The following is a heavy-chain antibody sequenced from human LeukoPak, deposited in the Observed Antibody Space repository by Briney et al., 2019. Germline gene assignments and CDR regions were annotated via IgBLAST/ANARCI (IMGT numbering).Heavy chain of an antibody. Sequence: GGSLRLSCTASGFTFSTYAMGWARQAPGKGLEWVSGIGANGVDTFYADSAKGRFTISRDNSKNTVYLQMNSLRAEDTALYYCVKAYTTSGTYLEPWGQGTLVTVSS. J-gene: IGHJ4*02. CDR3: VKAYTTSGTYLEP. D-gene: IGHD1-26*01. V-gene: IGHV3-23*01. CDR2: IGANGVDT. CDR1: GFTFSTYA.